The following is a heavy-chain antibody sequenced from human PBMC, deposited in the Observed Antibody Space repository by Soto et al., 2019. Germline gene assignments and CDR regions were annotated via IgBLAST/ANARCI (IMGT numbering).Heavy chain of an antibody. D-gene: IGHD1-26*01. CDR2: IYWDDSK. V-gene: IGHV2-5*02. CDR3: AHAYCGRSLY. CDR1: GISLTTDRVG. Sequence: QITLKESGPTLVKPTQTLTLTCTFSGISLTTDRVGVGWIRQPPGDALEWLAVIYWDDSKTYRPSLESRLTITKYTSKHHVALTMTNTDSPDTASYYCAHAYCGRSLYWGQGTLVTVSS. J-gene: IGHJ4*02.